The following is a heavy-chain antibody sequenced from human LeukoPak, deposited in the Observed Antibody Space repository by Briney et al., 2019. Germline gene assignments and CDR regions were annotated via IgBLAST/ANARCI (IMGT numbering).Heavy chain of an antibody. CDR1: GFTFSSYS. CDR3: ARDISISGAEYFQH. V-gene: IGHV3-21*01. D-gene: IGHD5-12*01. Sequence: GGSLRLSCAASGFTFSSYSMNWVRQAPGKGLEWVSSISSSSSYIYYADSVKGRFTISRDNAKNSLYPQMNSLRAEDTAVYYCARDISISGAEYFQHWGQGTLVTVSS. J-gene: IGHJ1*01. CDR2: ISSSSSYI.